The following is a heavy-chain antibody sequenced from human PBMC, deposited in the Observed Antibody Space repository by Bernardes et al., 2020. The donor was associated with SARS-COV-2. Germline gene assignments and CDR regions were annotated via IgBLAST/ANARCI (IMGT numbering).Heavy chain of an antibody. V-gene: IGHV4-59*12. D-gene: IGHD4-17*01. CDR1: GGSISGNY. Sequence: TRSLICTVSGGSISGNYWSWIRQSPGKGLEWIGYIHSSGTTKYSPSLQSRVTMSVDTSKSTLFLQMSGLRAEDTAVYYCARDRTSTVTPRGLLPDYWGQGTLVTVSS. CDR3: ARDRTSTVTPRGLLPDY. CDR2: IHSSGTT. J-gene: IGHJ4*02.